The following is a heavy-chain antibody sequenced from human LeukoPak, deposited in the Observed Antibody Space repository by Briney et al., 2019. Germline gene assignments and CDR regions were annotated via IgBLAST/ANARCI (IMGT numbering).Heavy chain of an antibody. CDR1: GFTFSGYW. CDR3: ARERWFGYCSSTSCSQPNDY. Sequence: GGSLRLSCAASGFTFSGYWMSWVRQAPGKGLEWVANIKQDGSEKSYVDSVKGRFTISRDNAKNSLYLQMNSLRAEDTAVYYCARERWFGYCSSTSCSQPNDYWGQGTLVTVSS. J-gene: IGHJ4*02. D-gene: IGHD2-2*03. V-gene: IGHV3-7*01. CDR2: IKQDGSEK.